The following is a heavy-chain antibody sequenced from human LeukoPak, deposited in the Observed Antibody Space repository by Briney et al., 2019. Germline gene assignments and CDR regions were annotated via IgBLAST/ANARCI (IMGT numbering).Heavy chain of an antibody. V-gene: IGHV3-69-1*02. D-gene: IGHD1-26*01. CDR3: ATSGIKDALDV. CDR2: ISDGGLT. Sequence: GGSLRLSCAASGFSLSDNYMYWIRQAPGKGLEWLSFISDGGLTKYADSVKGRFTISRDSAKNSLYLQMNSLTAEDTAPYYCATSGIKDALDVWGQGTMVTVSS. CDR1: GFSLSDNY. J-gene: IGHJ3*01.